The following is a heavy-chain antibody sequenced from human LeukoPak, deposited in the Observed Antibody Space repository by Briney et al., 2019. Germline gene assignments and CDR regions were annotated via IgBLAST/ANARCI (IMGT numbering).Heavy chain of an antibody. J-gene: IGHJ4*02. D-gene: IGHD3-9*01. V-gene: IGHV4-34*01. CDR1: GGSFSGYY. CDR3: ARGGGLRYFDWLNNYFDY. Sequence: PSETLSLTCAVYGGSFSGYYWSWIRQPPGKGLEWIGEINHSGSTNYNPPLKSRVTISVDTSKNQFSLKLSSVTAADTAVYYCARGGGLRYFDWLNNYFDYWGQGTLVTVSS. CDR2: INHSGST.